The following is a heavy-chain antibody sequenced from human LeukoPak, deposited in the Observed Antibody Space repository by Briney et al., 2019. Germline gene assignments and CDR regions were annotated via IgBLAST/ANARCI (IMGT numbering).Heavy chain of an antibody. J-gene: IGHJ6*04. CDR3: GRDGPIFGVAKVDV. CDR1: GGSISSYY. D-gene: IGHD3-3*01. CDR2: IYTSGST. Sequence: SETLSLTCTVSGGSISSYYWSWIRQPAGKGLEWIGRIYTSGSTNYNPSLKSRVTMSVDTSKNQFSLKLSSVTAADTAVYYCGRDGPIFGVAKVDVWGKGTTVTVSS. V-gene: IGHV4-4*07.